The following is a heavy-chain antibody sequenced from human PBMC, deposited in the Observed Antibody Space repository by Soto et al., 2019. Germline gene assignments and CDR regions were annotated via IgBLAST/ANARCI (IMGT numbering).Heavy chain of an antibody. Sequence: EVQLVESGGGLVQPGGSLKLSCAASGFIFSGTAMHWVRQASGKGLEWVGRIRSRANSYATTYGASVKGRFTISRDDSQNTAYLQMYSPKVEDTAVYYCTRCVGAGTLYWFAPWGQGILVTVSS. CDR2: IRSRANSYAT. V-gene: IGHV3-73*02. J-gene: IGHJ5*02. D-gene: IGHD1-1*01. CDR3: TRCVGAGTLYWFAP. CDR1: GFIFSGTA.